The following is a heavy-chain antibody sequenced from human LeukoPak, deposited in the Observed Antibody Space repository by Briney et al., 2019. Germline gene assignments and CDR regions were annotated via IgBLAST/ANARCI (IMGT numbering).Heavy chain of an antibody. CDR3: ARVGAPIDYYYMDV. Sequence: SETLSLTCTVSGGSISSGSYYWSWIRQPAGKGLEWIGRIYTSGSTNYNPSLKSRVTISVDTSKNQFSLKLSSVTAADTAVYYCARVGAPIDYYYMDVWGKGTTVTVSS. V-gene: IGHV4-61*02. D-gene: IGHD1-26*01. CDR1: GGSISSGSYY. CDR2: IYTSGST. J-gene: IGHJ6*03.